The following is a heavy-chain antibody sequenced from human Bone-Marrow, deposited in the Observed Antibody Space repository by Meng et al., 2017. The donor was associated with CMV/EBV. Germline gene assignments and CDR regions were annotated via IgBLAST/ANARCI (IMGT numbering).Heavy chain of an antibody. CDR1: GLIFSDYY. Sequence: GGSLRLSCAASGLIFSDYYISWTRQAPGKGLEWVSYIRSNDTTIYYADSVKGRFTISRDNAKNSLFLQMNSLRAEDTAVYYCARAARGGATSAQYFQYWGQGTLVTVSS. J-gene: IGHJ1*01. V-gene: IGHV3-11*01. CDR3: ARAARGGATSAQYFQY. D-gene: IGHD1-26*01. CDR2: IRSNDTTI.